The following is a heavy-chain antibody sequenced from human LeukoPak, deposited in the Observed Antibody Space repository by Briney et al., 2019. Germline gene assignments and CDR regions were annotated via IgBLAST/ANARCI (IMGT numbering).Heavy chain of an antibody. CDR1: GFTFSNFG. J-gene: IGHJ4*02. Sequence: PGGSLRLSCAASGFTFSNFGVNWVRQAPGKGLEWVSSISSSDTYIYYADSVKGRFTISRDNAKNSLYLQMNSLRVEDTAVYYCARDPGGSSSWVRFDYWGQGTLVTVSS. D-gene: IGHD6-13*01. CDR2: ISSSDTYI. CDR3: ARDPGGSSSWVRFDY. V-gene: IGHV3-21*01.